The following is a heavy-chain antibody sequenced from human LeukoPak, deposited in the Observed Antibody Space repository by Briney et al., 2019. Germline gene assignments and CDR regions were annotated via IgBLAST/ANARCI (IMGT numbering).Heavy chain of an antibody. V-gene: IGHV4-39*07. CDR2: IYYSGST. Sequence: SETLSLTCTVSGGSISSSSYYWGWIRQPPGKGLEWIGSIYYSGSTYYNPSLKSRVTISVDTSKNQFSLKLSSVTAADTAVYYCARAVYYDFWSGFYGGSYYYYYMDVWGKGTTVTVSS. CDR1: GGSISSSSYY. CDR3: ARAVYYDFWSGFYGGSYYYYYMDV. D-gene: IGHD3-3*01. J-gene: IGHJ6*03.